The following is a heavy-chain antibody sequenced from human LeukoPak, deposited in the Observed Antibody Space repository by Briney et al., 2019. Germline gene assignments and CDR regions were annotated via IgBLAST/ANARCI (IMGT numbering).Heavy chain of an antibody. CDR3: AKDHYFDWSQVPD. V-gene: IGHV3-23*01. J-gene: IGHJ4*02. CDR2: IGGSGGST. CDR1: GFTFSSYA. D-gene: IGHD3-9*01. Sequence: GGSLRLSCAASGFTFSSYAMNWVRQAPGKGLEWVSGIGGSGGSTYYADSVKGRFTISRDNSKNTLYLQMNSLRAEDTAVYYCAKDHYFDWSQVPDWGQGTLVTVSS.